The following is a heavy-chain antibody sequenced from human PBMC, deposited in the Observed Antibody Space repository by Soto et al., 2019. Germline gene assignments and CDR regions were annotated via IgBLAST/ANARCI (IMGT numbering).Heavy chain of an antibody. Sequence: TLSLTCTVSGGSISSGGYYWSWIRQHPGKGLEWIGYIYYSGSTYYNPSLKSRVTISVDTSKNQFSLKLSSVTAADTAVYYCARTSAAGKYYDGMDVWGQGTTVTVSS. CDR3: ARTSAAGKYYDGMDV. V-gene: IGHV4-31*03. CDR2: IYYSGST. D-gene: IGHD6-13*01. CDR1: GGSISSGGYY. J-gene: IGHJ6*02.